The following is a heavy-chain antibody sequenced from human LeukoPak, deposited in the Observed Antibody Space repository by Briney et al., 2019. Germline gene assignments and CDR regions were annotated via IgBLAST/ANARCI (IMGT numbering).Heavy chain of an antibody. CDR2: IYYNGST. CDR3: ARDLSASSGFDS. V-gene: IGHV4-59*11. D-gene: IGHD6-6*01. CDR1: GGSISSHY. J-gene: IGHJ5*01. Sequence: SETLSLTCTVSGGSISSHYWSWIRQSPGKGLEWIGYIYYNGSTNYNPSLKSRVTISEDTFKSQFSLKLSSVTAADTAVYYCARDLSASSGFDSWGQGTLVTVSS.